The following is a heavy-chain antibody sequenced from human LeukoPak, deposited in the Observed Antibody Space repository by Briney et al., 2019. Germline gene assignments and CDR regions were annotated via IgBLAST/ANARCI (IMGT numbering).Heavy chain of an antibody. CDR2: INPNSGGT. V-gene: IGHV1-2*06. J-gene: IGHJ4*02. Sequence: ASVKVSCKASGYTFTGYYMHWVRQAPGQGLEWMGRINPNSGGTNYAQKFQGRVTMTRNTSISTAYMELSSLRSEDTAVYYCARFRGEWLGVGWGQGTLVTVSS. CDR3: ARFRGEWLGVG. D-gene: IGHD6-19*01. CDR1: GYTFTGYY.